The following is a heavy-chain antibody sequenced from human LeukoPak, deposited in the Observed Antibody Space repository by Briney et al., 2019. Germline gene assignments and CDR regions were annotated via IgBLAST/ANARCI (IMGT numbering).Heavy chain of an antibody. D-gene: IGHD1-26*01. J-gene: IGHJ5*02. CDR3: ARGILVGANWFDP. Sequence: GGSLRLSCAASGFTFSSYSMNWVRQAPGKGLEWVSYISSSSSTMYYADSVKGRFTISRDNAKNSLYLQMNSLRAEDTAVYYCARGILVGANWFDPWGQGTLVTVSS. V-gene: IGHV3-48*01. CDR2: ISSSSSTM. CDR1: GFTFSSYS.